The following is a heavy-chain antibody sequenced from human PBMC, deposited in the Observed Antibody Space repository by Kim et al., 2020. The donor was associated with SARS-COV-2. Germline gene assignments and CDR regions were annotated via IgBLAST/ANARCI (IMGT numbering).Heavy chain of an antibody. V-gene: IGHV4-31*02. J-gene: IGHJ3*02. D-gene: IGHD3-10*01. Sequence: SLKSRVTISVDTSKNQFSLKLSSVTAADTAVYYCARDKGFGESTPDAFDIWGQGTMVTVSS. CDR3: ARDKGFGESTPDAFDI.